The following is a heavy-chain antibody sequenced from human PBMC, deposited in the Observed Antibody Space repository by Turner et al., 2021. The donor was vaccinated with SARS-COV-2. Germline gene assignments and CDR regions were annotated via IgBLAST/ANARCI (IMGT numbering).Heavy chain of an antibody. D-gene: IGHD3-10*01. Sequence: QLQLQQSRPGLVKPSETLSLTCPVSGVSIISSNYYWDWIRQPPGKALEWIGSSYYGGSTYYNPSLKSRVTISVDTSKNQFSRKLSSVTAADTAVYYCARLLNPGSYYYYYYGMDVWGQGTTVTVSS. CDR2: SYYGGST. CDR1: GVSIISSNYY. J-gene: IGHJ6*02. CDR3: ARLLNPGSYYYYYYGMDV. V-gene: IGHV4-39*01.